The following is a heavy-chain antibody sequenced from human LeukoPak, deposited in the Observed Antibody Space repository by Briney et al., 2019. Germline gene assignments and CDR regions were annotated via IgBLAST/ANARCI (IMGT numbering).Heavy chain of an antibody. J-gene: IGHJ5*02. Sequence: GESLKISCRGSGYSFATYWIGWVRQMPGKGLEWMAVIYPGDSDTRYSPSFQGQVTISADRPLNTAYLQGSSLKASDSAMYYCARLGGENYYDSSGYYYAWLDPWGQGTLVTVSS. CDR1: GYSFATYW. CDR2: IYPGDSDT. D-gene: IGHD3-22*01. V-gene: IGHV5-51*01. CDR3: ARLGGENYYDSSGYYYAWLDP.